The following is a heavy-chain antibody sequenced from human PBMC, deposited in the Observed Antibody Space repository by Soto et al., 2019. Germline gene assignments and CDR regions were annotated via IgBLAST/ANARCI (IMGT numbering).Heavy chain of an antibody. Sequence: GASVKVCCKASGVTFTSSAVQWVRQARGQRLEWIGWIVVGSGNTNYAQKFQERVTITRDMSTSTAYMELSSLRSEDTAVYYCAAEESVLPWELTTWGQGTLVTVSS. V-gene: IGHV1-58*01. CDR2: IVVGSGNT. D-gene: IGHD1-26*01. J-gene: IGHJ4*02. CDR1: GVTFTSSA. CDR3: AAEESVLPWELTT.